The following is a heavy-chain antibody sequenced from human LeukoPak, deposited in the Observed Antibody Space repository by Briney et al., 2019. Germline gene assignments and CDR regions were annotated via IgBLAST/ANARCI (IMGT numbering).Heavy chain of an antibody. Sequence: QPGGSLRLSCAASGFTFSSYEMNWVRQAPGKGLEWVSYISSSGSTIYYADSVKGRFTISRDNAKNSLYLQMNSLRAEDTAVYYCARDIEYYYDSSGYPTRDWGQGTLVTVSS. CDR1: GFTFSSYE. V-gene: IGHV3-48*03. J-gene: IGHJ1*01. CDR2: ISSSGSTI. D-gene: IGHD3-22*01. CDR3: ARDIEYYYDSSGYPTRD.